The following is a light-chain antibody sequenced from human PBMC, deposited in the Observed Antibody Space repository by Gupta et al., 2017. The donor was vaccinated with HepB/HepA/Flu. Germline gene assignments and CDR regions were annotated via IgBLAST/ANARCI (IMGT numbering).Light chain of an antibody. J-gene: IGKJ3*01. CDR3: CQEYNPVLT. Sequence: DIQMTQSPSSLSASVGDRVTITCQASQDISNYLNWYQQKPGKAPKLLIYDASNLETGVPSRFSGSGSGTDFTFTIISRLPPDFATYYCCQEYNPVLTFGHGTKLDIK. CDR1: QDISNY. CDR2: DAS. V-gene: IGKV1-33*01.